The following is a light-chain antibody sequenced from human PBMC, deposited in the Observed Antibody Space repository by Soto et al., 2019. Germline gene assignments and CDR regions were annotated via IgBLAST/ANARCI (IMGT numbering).Light chain of an antibody. CDR2: LSS. J-gene: IGKJ2*01. CDR3: MQALQTPKT. CDR1: QSLLHRNGYNY. V-gene: IGKV2-28*01. Sequence: DIVMTQSPLSLPVTPGEPASISCRSSQSLLHRNGYNYLGWYLQKPGQSPQLLIYLSSIRASGVPDRFSGSESGTDFTLKISRVEAEDVGVYYCMQALQTPKTFGQGTKLDIK.